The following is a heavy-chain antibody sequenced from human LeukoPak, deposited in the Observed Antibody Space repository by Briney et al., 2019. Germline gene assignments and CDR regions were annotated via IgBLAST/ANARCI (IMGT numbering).Heavy chain of an antibody. CDR3: SRTRRDTSGWYRGYSYFGLDG. CDR1: GFTLSDYG. Sequence: PGGSLRLSCAASGFTLSDYGMHWVRQAPGKGLEWVAVIWFDGSNEDYADSVKGRFTISRDNSKNTLYLQMNTLRAEDTAVYFCSRTRRDTSGWYRGYSYFGLDGWGQGTTVTVSS. J-gene: IGHJ6*02. D-gene: IGHD6-19*01. V-gene: IGHV3-33*01. CDR2: IWFDGSNE.